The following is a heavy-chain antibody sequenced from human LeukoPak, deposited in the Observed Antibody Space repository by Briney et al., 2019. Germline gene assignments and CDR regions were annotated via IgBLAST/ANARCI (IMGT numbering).Heavy chain of an antibody. D-gene: IGHD3-10*01. V-gene: IGHV4-39*01. CDR3: ARHGAWDYGSGSYQAVYYFDY. CDR2: IYYSGST. J-gene: IGHJ4*02. Sequence: KPSETLSLTCTVSGGSISSSSYYWGWIRQPPGKGLEWIGSIYYSGSTYYNPSLKSRVTISVDTSKNQFSLKLSSVTAADTAVYYCARHGAWDYGSGSYQAVYYFDYWGQGTLVTVSS. CDR1: GGSISSSSYY.